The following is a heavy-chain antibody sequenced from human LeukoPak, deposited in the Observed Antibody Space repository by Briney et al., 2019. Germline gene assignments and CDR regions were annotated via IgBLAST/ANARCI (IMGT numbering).Heavy chain of an antibody. CDR1: GFTLSSYG. J-gene: IGHJ6*03. CDR2: ISYDGSNK. Sequence: GRSLRLSCAASGFTLSSYGMHWVRQAPGKGLEWVAVISYDGSNKYYADSVKGRFTISGDNSKNTLYLQMNSLRAEDTAVYYCARARPVRGAISDYDYYYMDVWGKGTTVTVSS. D-gene: IGHD3-10*01. CDR3: ARARPVRGAISDYDYYYMDV. V-gene: IGHV3-30*03.